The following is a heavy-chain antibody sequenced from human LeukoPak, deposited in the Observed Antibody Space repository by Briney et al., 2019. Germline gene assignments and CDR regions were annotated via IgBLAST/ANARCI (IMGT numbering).Heavy chain of an antibody. V-gene: IGHV1-3*03. D-gene: IGHD3-10*01. J-gene: IGHJ4*02. CDR1: GYTFTSYA. CDR2: INAGNGNT. CDR3: ARDRVSGSGSIDY. Sequence: ASVKVSCKASGYTFTSYAMHWVRQAPGQRLEWMGWINAGNGNTKYSQEFQGRVTITRDTSASTAYMELSSLRSEDTAVYYCARDRVSGSGSIDYWGQGTLVTVSS.